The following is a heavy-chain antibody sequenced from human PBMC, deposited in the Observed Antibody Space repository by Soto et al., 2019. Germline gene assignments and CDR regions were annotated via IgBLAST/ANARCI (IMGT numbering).Heavy chain of an antibody. Sequence: SVKVSCKAPGGTFSSYAISWVRQAPGQGLEWMGGIIPIFGTANYAQKFQGRVTITADESTGTAYMELSSLRSEDTAVYYCARGSVWFGELRYGMDVWGQGTTVTVSS. J-gene: IGHJ6*02. V-gene: IGHV1-69*13. CDR3: ARGSVWFGELRYGMDV. D-gene: IGHD3-10*01. CDR2: IIPIFGTA. CDR1: GGTFSSYA.